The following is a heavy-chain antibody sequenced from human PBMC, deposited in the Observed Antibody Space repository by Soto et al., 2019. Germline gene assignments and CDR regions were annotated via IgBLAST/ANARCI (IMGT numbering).Heavy chain of an antibody. D-gene: IGHD3-10*01. Sequence: SETLSLTCAVSGGSIGGVGYSWSWIRQPPGGGLEWIGYMYHSGTFLKSPSLKTRLTMSLDMSKNQFSLALNSMTAADTAVYYCARAQFYSGSGNYNNLMFDAWGQGIQVTVSS. CDR2: MYHSGTF. J-gene: IGHJ5*02. V-gene: IGHV4-30-2*01. CDR1: GGSIGGVGYS. CDR3: ARAQFYSGSGNYNNLMFDA.